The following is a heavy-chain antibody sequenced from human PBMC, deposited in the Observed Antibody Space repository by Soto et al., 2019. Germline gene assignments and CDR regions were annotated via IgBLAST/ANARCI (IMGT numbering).Heavy chain of an antibody. J-gene: IGHJ6*02. CDR3: ARVLGADPMGYYYYGMDV. CDR1: GGSISSYY. V-gene: IGHV4-59*01. Sequence: PSETLSLTCTVSGGSISSYYWSWIRQPPGKGLEWIGYIYYSGSTNYNPSLKSRVTISVDTSKNHFSLKLSSVTAADTAVYYCARVLGADPMGYYYYGMDVWCQGTTVTVSS. CDR2: IYYSGST.